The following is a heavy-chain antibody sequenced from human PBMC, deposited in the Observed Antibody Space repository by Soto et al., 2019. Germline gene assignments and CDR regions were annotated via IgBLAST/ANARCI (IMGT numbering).Heavy chain of an antibody. CDR3: ARASLAAGLNWFDP. Sequence: PSESLSLTCTVSGGSISSGGYYWSWIRQHPGKGLEWIGYIYYSGSTYYNPSLKSRVTISVDTSKNQFSLKLSSVTAADTAVYYCARASLAAGLNWFDPWGQGTLVTVSS. D-gene: IGHD6-13*01. V-gene: IGHV4-31*03. CDR1: GGSISSGGYY. J-gene: IGHJ5*02. CDR2: IYYSGST.